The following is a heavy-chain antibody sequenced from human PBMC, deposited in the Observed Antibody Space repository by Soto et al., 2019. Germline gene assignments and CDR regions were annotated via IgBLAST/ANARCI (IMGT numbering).Heavy chain of an antibody. CDR2: ISAYNGNT. D-gene: IGHD6-13*01. CDR3: ARDWAAAGHFDY. CDR1: GYSFTSYG. V-gene: IGHV1-18*01. Sequence: ASVKVSCKASGYSFTSYGISWVRQAPGQGLEWMGWISAYNGNTNYAQKLQGRVTMTTDTSTSTAYMELRSLRSDDTAVYYCARDWAAAGHFDYWGQGTLVTVSS. J-gene: IGHJ4*02.